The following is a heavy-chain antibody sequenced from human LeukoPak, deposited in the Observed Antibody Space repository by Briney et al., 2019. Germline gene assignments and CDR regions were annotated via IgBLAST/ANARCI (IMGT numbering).Heavy chain of an antibody. Sequence: ASVKVSCKASGYTFSDYYMHWARQAPGQGLEWMGWVNPKSGGTNYARSFQGRISLTTDTTISTAYLDLSRLTSDDTAVYYCATLPPGPAHLLNPNYRRMDAWGQGTTVTVSS. D-gene: IGHD1-7*01. CDR1: GYTFSDYY. CDR2: VNPKSGGT. J-gene: IGHJ6*02. CDR3: ATLPPGPAHLLNPNYRRMDA. V-gene: IGHV1-2*02.